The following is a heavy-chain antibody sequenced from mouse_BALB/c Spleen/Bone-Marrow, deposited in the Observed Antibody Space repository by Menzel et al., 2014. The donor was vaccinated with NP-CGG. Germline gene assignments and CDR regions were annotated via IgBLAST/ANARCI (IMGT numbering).Heavy chain of an antibody. D-gene: IGHD3-1*01. CDR3: ARRAARATGFAY. Sequence: VQLQQSGVELVKPGASVKLSCTASGFNIKDTYMHWVKQRPEQGLEWIGRIDPANGNTKYDPKFQGKATITADTSSNTAYLQLSSLTSEDTAVYYCARRAARATGFAYWGQGTLVTVSA. CDR1: GFNIKDTY. V-gene: IGHV14-3*02. J-gene: IGHJ3*01. CDR2: IDPANGNT.